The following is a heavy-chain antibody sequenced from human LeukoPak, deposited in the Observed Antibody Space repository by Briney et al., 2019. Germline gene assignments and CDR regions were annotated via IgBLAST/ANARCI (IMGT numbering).Heavy chain of an antibody. CDR2: ISNSGTT. D-gene: IGHD4-17*01. J-gene: IGHJ5*02. Sequence: SETLSLTCTVSGGSINDYYWTWIRQAPGQGLEWIGYISNSGTTDYNPSLKSRVTMSVDTSNNEFSLRLTSVTAADTAMYYCARVVRGAVTSNCFDPWGQGTLLTVSS. V-gene: IGHV4-59*01. CDR3: ARVVRGAVTSNCFDP. CDR1: GGSINDYY.